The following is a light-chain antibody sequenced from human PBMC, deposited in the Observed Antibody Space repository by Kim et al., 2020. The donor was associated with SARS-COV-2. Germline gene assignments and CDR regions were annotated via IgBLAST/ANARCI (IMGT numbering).Light chain of an antibody. V-gene: IGLV3-1*01. J-gene: IGLJ2*01. CDR3: QAWDSSTPV. Sequence: SYELTQPPSVSVSPGQTASIACSGDRLGDKYTCWYQQRPGQSPVLIIYEDNKRRSGIPERFSGSNSGNTATLTISGTQALDEADYYCQAWDSSTPVFGGGTQLTVL. CDR2: EDN. CDR1: RLGDKY.